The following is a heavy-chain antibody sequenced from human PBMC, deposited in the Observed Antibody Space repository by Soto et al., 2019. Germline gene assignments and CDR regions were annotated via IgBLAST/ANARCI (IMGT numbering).Heavy chain of an antibody. CDR3: ARIEYSSAFDAFDI. V-gene: IGHV5-51*01. CDR2: IYPGDSDT. Sequence: GESLKISCKGSGYSFRRYWIGWVRQMPGKGLEWMGIIYPGDSDTRYSPSFQGQGTISADKSISTAKLQWSSLKASDTAMYYCARIEYSSAFDAFDIWGQGTMVTVSS. D-gene: IGHD6-6*01. CDR1: GYSFRRYW. J-gene: IGHJ3*02.